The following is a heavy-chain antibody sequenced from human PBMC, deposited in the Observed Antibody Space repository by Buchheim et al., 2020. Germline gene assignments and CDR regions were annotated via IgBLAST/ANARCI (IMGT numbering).Heavy chain of an antibody. CDR2: ISSTGSSS. J-gene: IGHJ4*02. CDR1: GFTFSTYV. CDR3: AKQTTGHFDY. D-gene: IGHD1-1*01. V-gene: IGHV3-23*01. Sequence: EVQLLESGGGLVQPGGSLRLSCAASGFTFSTYVMSWVRQTPGKGLQWVSSISSTGSSSYYADSVKGRFTISRDNSKNTVYLQMNSLRAEETAVYYCAKQTTGHFDYWGQGTL.